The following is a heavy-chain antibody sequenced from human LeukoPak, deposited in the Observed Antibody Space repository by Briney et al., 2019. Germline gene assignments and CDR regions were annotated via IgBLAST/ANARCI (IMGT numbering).Heavy chain of an antibody. CDR3: ARGKILAAADEYYFDY. D-gene: IGHD6-13*01. J-gene: IGHJ4*02. CDR1: GYTFTSYG. CDR2: ISAYNGNT. V-gene: IGHV1-18*01. Sequence: ASVKVSCKASGYTFTSYGISWVRRAPGQGLEWMGWISAYNGNTNYAQKLQGRVTMTTDTSTSTAYMELRSLRSDDTAVYYCARGKILAAADEYYFDYWGQGTLVTVSS.